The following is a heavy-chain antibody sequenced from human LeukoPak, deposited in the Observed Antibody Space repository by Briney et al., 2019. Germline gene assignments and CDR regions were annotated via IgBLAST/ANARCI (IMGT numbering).Heavy chain of an antibody. CDR2: IYNSGST. CDR1: GGSISIYY. CDR3: VRDRELNY. V-gene: IGHV4-59*01. D-gene: IGHD3-10*01. Sequence: SETLSLTCTVSGGSISIYYWSWIRQPPGKGLEWIGYIYNSGSTNYNPSLKSRVTISVDTSKNQFSLNLGSVTAADTAVYYCVRDRELNYWGQGTLVTVSS. J-gene: IGHJ4*02.